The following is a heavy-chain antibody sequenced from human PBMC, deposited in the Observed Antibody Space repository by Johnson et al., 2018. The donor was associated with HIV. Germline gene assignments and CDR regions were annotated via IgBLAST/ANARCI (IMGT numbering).Heavy chain of an antibody. Sequence: VQLVETGGGLIQPGGSLRLSCAASGFTVSRNYMSWVRQAPGKGLEWVSVIYSGGSTYYADPVKGRFTISRDNSKNSLYLQMNRLRAEDTAVYYCAKDYEWFGEFVDAFDIWGQGTMVTVSS. CDR1: GFTVSRNY. CDR2: IYSGGST. V-gene: IGHV3-53*02. J-gene: IGHJ3*02. D-gene: IGHD3-10*01. CDR3: AKDYEWFGEFVDAFDI.